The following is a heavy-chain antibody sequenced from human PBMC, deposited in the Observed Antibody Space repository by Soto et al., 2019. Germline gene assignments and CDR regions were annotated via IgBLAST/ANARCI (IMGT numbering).Heavy chain of an antibody. D-gene: IGHD1-1*01. CDR3: VRDGTKTLRDWFDP. J-gene: IGHJ5*02. CDR1: GASISGFY. CDR2: IYATGTT. Sequence: PSETLSLTCTVSGASISGFYWSWIRKSAGKGLEWIGRIYATGTTDYNPSLKSRVVMSVDTSKKQFSLKLRSVTAADTAVYYCVRDGTKTLRDWFDPWGQGISVTV. V-gene: IGHV4-4*07.